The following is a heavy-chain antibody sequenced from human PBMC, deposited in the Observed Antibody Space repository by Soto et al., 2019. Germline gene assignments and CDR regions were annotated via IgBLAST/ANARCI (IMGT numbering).Heavy chain of an antibody. V-gene: IGHV3-23*01. J-gene: IGHJ6*04. CDR3: PRPYSAMGF. Sequence: PGGSLRLSCATSGFTLATYAMNWVRQAPGKGLEWVSSISDNGFTTYYADSVKGRFTISRDTSKNTLYLQMNSLRADDTAEYYCPRPYSAMGFWGTGITVTLSS. CDR2: ISDNGFTT. CDR1: GFTLATYA.